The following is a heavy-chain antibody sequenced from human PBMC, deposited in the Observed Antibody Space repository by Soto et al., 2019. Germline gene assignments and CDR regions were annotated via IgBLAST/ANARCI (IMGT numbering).Heavy chain of an antibody. J-gene: IGHJ2*01. Sequence: QVQLVESGGGVVQPGRSLRLSCAASGFTFSSYAMHWVRQAPGKGLEWVAVISYDGSNKYYADSVKGRFTISRDNSKNTLYLQMNSLRDEDTAVYYCASPNSSGWYGIVWYFDLWGRGTLVTVSS. CDR1: GFTFSSYA. V-gene: IGHV3-30-3*01. CDR3: ASPNSSGWYGIVWYFDL. D-gene: IGHD6-19*01. CDR2: ISYDGSNK.